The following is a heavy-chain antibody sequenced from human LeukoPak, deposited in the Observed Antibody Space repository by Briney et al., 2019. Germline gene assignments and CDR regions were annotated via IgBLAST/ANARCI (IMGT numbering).Heavy chain of an antibody. CDR3: VSYSGSYYYFDY. Sequence: SQTLSLTCTVSGGSLSSGGYYWSWIRQPPGKGLEWIGYIYHSGSTYYNPSLKSRVTISVDRSKNQFSLKLSSVTAADTAVYYCVSYSGSYYYFDYWGQGTLVTVSS. V-gene: IGHV4-30-2*01. J-gene: IGHJ4*02. D-gene: IGHD1-26*01. CDR2: IYHSGST. CDR1: GGSLSSGGYY.